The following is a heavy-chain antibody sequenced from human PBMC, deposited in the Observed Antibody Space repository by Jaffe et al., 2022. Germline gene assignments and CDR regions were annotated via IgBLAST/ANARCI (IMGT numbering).Heavy chain of an antibody. J-gene: IGHJ6*03. CDR2: IYHSGST. D-gene: IGHD6-19*01. CDR1: GYSISSGYY. CDR3: ARVAVGIAVAGTADENYYYYMDV. Sequence: QVQLQESGPGLVKPSETLSLTCAVSGYSISSGYYWGWIRQPPGKGLEWIGSIYHSGSTYYNPSLKSRVTISVDTSKNQFSLKLSSVTAADTAVYYCARVAVGIAVAGTADENYYYYMDVWGKGTTVTVSS. V-gene: IGHV4-38-2*01.